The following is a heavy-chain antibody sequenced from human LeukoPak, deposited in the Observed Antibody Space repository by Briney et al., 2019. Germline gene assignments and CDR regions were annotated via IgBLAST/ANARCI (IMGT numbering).Heavy chain of an antibody. CDR3: ARGPYYGSARYYHDY. V-gene: IGHV3-74*01. J-gene: IGHJ4*02. D-gene: IGHD3-10*01. CDR1: GFTFSRYW. Sequence: GRSLRLSCAASGFTFSRYWMHWIRQAPGKGLVWVSRINIDGSTTNYADSVKGRFSISRDNAKSTLYLQMNSLRAEDTAVYYCARGPYYGSARYYHDYWGQGTLVTVSS. CDR2: INIDGSTT.